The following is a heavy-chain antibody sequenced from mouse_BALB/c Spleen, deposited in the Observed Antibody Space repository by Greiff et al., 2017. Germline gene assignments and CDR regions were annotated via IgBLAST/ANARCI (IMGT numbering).Heavy chain of an antibody. Sequence: EVKLMESGGGLVQPGGSLKLSCAASGFTFSSYGMSWVRQTPDKRLELVATINSNGGSTYYPDSVNGRFTISRDNAKNTLYLQMSSLKSEDTAMYYCARENGYYYGRWYFDVWGAGTTVTVSS. CDR2: INSNGGST. V-gene: IGHV5-6-3*01. D-gene: IGHD1-1*01. J-gene: IGHJ1*01. CDR1: GFTFSSYG. CDR3: ARENGYYYGRWYFDV.